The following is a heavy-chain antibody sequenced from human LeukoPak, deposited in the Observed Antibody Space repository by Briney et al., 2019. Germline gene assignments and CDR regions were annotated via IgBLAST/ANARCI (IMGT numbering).Heavy chain of an antibody. CDR1: GGSISSGSYY. CDR3: ARGFLAHFYGSSSHDY. D-gene: IGHD3-10*01. Sequence: SETLSLTCTVSGGSISSGSYYWSWIRQPAGKGLEWIGRIYTSGGTNYNPSLKSRVIISVDTSKNQFSLKLSSVTAADTAVYYCARGFLAHFYGSSSHDYWGQGTLVSVSS. V-gene: IGHV4-61*02. CDR2: IYTSGGT. J-gene: IGHJ4*02.